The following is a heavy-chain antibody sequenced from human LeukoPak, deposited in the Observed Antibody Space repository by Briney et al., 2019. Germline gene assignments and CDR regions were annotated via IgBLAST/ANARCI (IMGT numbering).Heavy chain of an antibody. Sequence: GRSLRLSCAASGFTFSSYGMHWVRQAPGKGLEWVAVIWYDGSNKYYADSVKGRFTISRDNSKNTLYLQTNSLRAEDTAVYYRARRHFTVYSLDYWGQGTLVTVSS. CDR2: IWYDGSNK. D-gene: IGHD2-15*01. CDR1: GFTFSSYG. V-gene: IGHV3-33*01. J-gene: IGHJ4*02. CDR3: ARRHFTVYSLDY.